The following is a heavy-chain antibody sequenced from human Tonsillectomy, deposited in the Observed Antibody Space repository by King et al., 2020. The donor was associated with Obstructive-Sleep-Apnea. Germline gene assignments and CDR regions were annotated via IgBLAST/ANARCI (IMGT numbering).Heavy chain of an antibody. CDR2: ITWNGDST. CDR1: GFPFAAYG. Sequence: VPLVASGGGVVRPGGSLRLSCAASGFPFAAYGLRWVRQVPGQGLEWVCGITWNGDSTPYADSVPGRFTLSRDNAKNSLSLQMNSLRVEDTALYYCVREGGGWYFFDNWSQGTLVTVSS. CDR3: VREGGGWYFFDN. J-gene: IGHJ4*02. V-gene: IGHV3-20*04. D-gene: IGHD6-19*01.